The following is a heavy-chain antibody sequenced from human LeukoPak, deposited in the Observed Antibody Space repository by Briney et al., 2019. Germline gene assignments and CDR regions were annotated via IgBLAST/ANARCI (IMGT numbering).Heavy chain of an antibody. J-gene: IGHJ4*02. CDR3: ASEPDYDSSGYHRLFDY. D-gene: IGHD3-22*01. V-gene: IGHV3-48*01. CDR1: GFTFSSYS. Sequence: GGSLRLSCAASGFTFSSYSMNWVRQAPGKGLELVSYISSSSSTIYYADSVKGRFTISRDNAKNSLYLQMNSLRAEDTAVYYCASEPDYDSSGYHRLFDYWGQGTLVTVSS. CDR2: ISSSSSTI.